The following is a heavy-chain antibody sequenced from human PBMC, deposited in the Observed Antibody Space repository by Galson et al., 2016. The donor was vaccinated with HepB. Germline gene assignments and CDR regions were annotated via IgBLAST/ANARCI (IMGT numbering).Heavy chain of an antibody. V-gene: IGHV3-30*04. J-gene: IGHJ6*02. Sequence: SLRLSCAASESTFSVYAMHWVRQAPGKGLEWVAVISYIGSEKYYEDSAKGRFTISRDNSKKTLYLQMNHLSVEDKAIYYCSRAGGYDFRSGYYYGMDVWGPGTTVTVSS. CDR1: ESTFSVYA. D-gene: IGHD3-3*01. CDR2: ISYIGSEK. CDR3: SRAGGYDFRSGYYYGMDV.